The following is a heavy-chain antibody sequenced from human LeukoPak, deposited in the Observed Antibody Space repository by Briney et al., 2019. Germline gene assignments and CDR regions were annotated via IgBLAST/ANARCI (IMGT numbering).Heavy chain of an antibody. Sequence: PGGSLRLSCAASGFTFSSYWMSWVRQAPGKGLEWVANIKQDGSEKYYVDSVKGRFTISRDNAKNSLYLQMNSLRAEDTAVYYCAREGLIPRRGMAYYFDHWGQGTLVTVSS. V-gene: IGHV3-7*01. J-gene: IGHJ4*02. CDR3: AREGLIPRRGMAYYFDH. CDR1: GFTFSSYW. D-gene: IGHD1-14*01. CDR2: IKQDGSEK.